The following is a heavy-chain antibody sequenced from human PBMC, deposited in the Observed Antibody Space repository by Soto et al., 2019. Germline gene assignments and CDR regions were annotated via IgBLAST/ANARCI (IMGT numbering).Heavy chain of an antibody. J-gene: IGHJ4*02. V-gene: IGHV3-30*03. CDR1: GFPFSSYG. CDR2: ISYDGSKK. D-gene: IGHD2-15*01. CDR3: AGGQYYFDY. Sequence: QVQLVESGGGVVQPGRSLRLSCAASGFPFSSYGMHWVRQAPGKGLDWVALISYDGSKKYYADSVKGRFTISRDNSKQTLYLNMSSLRAEDTAVYYCAGGQYYFDYCGQGTLVSVSS.